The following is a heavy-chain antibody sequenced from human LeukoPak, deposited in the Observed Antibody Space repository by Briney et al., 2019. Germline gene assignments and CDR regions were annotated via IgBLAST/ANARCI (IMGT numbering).Heavy chain of an antibody. CDR1: VFSLTSYE. CDR2: FSSGGKAE. CDR3: ARDTVNGPFVISLDY. Sequence: GWSLRLSCAASVFSLTSYEMNWVRQTPGTGLEGVSHFSSGGKAESHAASERCRFSMSRDNAKNALYLEMNSLRAEDTAVYYCARDTVNGPFVISLDYWGQGALVTVSS. V-gene: IGHV3-48*03. D-gene: IGHD2-8*01. J-gene: IGHJ4*02.